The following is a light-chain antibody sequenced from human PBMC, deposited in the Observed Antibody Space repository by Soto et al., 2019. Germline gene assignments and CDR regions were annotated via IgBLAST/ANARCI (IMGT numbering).Light chain of an antibody. CDR3: QQYGRSPRT. V-gene: IGKV3-20*01. Sequence: ETVLTQSPGTLSLSPGERATLSCRASQSVNSNYLAWYQQKLGQAPRLLIYGASSRATGIPDRFSGSGSGTEFILTISRLEPDDFAVYYCQQYGRSPRTFGQGTKVDIK. CDR2: GAS. CDR1: QSVNSNY. J-gene: IGKJ1*01.